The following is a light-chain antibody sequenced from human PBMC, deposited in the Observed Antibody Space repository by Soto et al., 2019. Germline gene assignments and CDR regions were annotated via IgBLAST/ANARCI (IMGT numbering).Light chain of an antibody. J-gene: IGLJ2*01. V-gene: IGLV2-11*01. CDR1: SSDVGGYNY. Sequence: QSVLTQPRSVSGSPGQSVTISCTGTSSDVGGYNYVSWYQHHPGRAPKLMIYDVTKRPSGVPDRFSGSKSGNTASLTMSGLQAEDEADYFCCSYAGSDTFIVFGGGTKLTVL. CDR2: DVT. CDR3: CSYAGSDTFIV.